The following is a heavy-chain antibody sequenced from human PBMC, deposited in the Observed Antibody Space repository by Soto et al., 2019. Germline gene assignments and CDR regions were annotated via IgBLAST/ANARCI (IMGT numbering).Heavy chain of an antibody. CDR3: AHSLAPSTYGAYAPINRFAY. Sequence: QITLKESGPPLVKPTQTLTLTCTFSGFSLSTSGVGVGWIRQPPGKALEGLALIYWDDDKRYSPSLKSRPTITTDTSKIHVVPTMTTMNPLHTATYSCAHSLAPSTYGAYAPINRFAYCCQGTLVTVSS. V-gene: IGHV2-5*02. CDR1: GFSLSTSGVG. D-gene: IGHD4-17*01. J-gene: IGHJ4*02. CDR2: IYWDDDK.